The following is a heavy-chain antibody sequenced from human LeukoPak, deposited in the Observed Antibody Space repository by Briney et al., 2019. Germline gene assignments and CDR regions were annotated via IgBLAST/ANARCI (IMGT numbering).Heavy chain of an antibody. CDR3: AKDYLYYGSGSYSPGLYFDY. D-gene: IGHD3-10*01. J-gene: IGHJ4*02. CDR2: ISGSGGST. V-gene: IGHV3-23*01. Sequence: GGSLRLSCAASGFTFSSYAMSWVRQAPGKGLEWVSAISGSGGSTYYADSVKGRFTISRDNSKNTLYLQMNSLRAEDTAVYYCAKDYLYYGSGSYSPGLYFDYWGQGTLVTVSS. CDR1: GFTFSSYA.